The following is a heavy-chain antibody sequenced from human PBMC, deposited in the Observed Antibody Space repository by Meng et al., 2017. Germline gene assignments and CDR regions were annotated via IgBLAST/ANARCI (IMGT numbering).Heavy chain of an antibody. D-gene: IGHD3-10*01. Sequence: QVQLVQSGAEVKTPWASVKVSCKASGYTFTGYYMHWVRQAPGQGLEWMGRINPNSGGTNYAQKFQGRVTMTRDTSISTAYMELSRLRSDDTAVYYCASELNTYGSGSYAYWGQGTLVTVSS. CDR2: INPNSGGT. CDR1: GYTFTGYY. CDR3: ASELNTYGSGSYAY. V-gene: IGHV1-2*06. J-gene: IGHJ4*02.